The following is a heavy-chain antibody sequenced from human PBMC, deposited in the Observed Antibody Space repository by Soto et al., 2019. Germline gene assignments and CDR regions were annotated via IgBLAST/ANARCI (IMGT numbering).Heavy chain of an antibody. CDR3: ARESGGTTAPLDYYYFYIDV. D-gene: IGHD4-17*01. V-gene: IGHV1-2*04. Sequence: QVQLVQSGAEVKKPGASVRVSCKASGYSFSAYYIHWMRQAPGQGLEWMGWINPNSGGTKFAQKFQGWVTMTRDTSISTAYMELSRLKSDDTAVYFCARESGGTTAPLDYYYFYIDVWGKGTTVTVSS. J-gene: IGHJ6*03. CDR2: INPNSGGT. CDR1: GYSFSAYY.